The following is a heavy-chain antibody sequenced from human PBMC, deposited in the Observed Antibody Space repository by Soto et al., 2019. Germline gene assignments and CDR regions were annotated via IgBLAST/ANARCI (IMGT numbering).Heavy chain of an antibody. D-gene: IGHD2-15*01. CDR1: GGTFSSYA. CDR3: ARARYCSGGSCYPGYYYYGMDV. J-gene: IGHJ6*02. Sequence: QVQLVQSGAEVKKPGSSVKVSCKASGGTFSSYAISWVRQAPGQGLEWMVGIIPIFGTANYAQKFQGRVTITADESTSTAYMALSSLSSEDTAVYYCARARYCSGGSCYPGYYYYGMDVWGQGTTVTVSS. V-gene: IGHV1-69*01. CDR2: IIPIFGTA.